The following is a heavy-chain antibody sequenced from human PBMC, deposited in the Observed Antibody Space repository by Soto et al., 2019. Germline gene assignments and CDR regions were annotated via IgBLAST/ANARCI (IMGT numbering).Heavy chain of an antibody. V-gene: IGHV1-46*01. CDR2: INPDGGAT. CDR1: GYTFSFDY. J-gene: IGHJ4*02. Sequence: QVQLLQSGAEVKKPGASVKISCKASGYTFSFDYLSWVRRAPGQGLQWMGKINPDGGATTYAQSFQGRVSITSDASTGTVYMERSSLTSDDTAVYYCAKGRRNTFWGQGTLVSVSS. CDR3: AKGRRNTF. D-gene: IGHD3-10*01.